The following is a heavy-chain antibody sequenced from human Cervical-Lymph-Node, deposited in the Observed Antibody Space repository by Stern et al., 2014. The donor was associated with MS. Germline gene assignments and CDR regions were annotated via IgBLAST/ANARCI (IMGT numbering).Heavy chain of an antibody. CDR2: INNNGSTT. D-gene: IGHD2-2*01. Sequence: EVQLVESGGGLLQPGGSLRLSCAASGFTFSNYWMHWVRQAPGKGLVWVSRINNNGSTTNYADSVNGRFTISRDNAKSTLFLQMSSLRAEDTAVYYCARAFCSSTSCYGGVWFDPWGQGTLVTVFS. CDR1: GFTFSNYW. V-gene: IGHV3-74*01. J-gene: IGHJ5*02. CDR3: ARAFCSSTSCYGGVWFDP.